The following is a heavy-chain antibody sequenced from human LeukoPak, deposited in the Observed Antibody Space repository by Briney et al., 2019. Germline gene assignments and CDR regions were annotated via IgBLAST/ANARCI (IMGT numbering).Heavy chain of an antibody. D-gene: IGHD6-13*01. CDR2: ISSSSSYI. CDR1: GFTFSSYS. V-gene: IGHV3-21*01. J-gene: IGHJ6*02. CDR3: ARDPSAAAGLYYGMDV. Sequence: GGSLRLSCAASGFTFSSYSMNWARQAPGKGLEWVSSISSSSSYIYYADSVKGRFTISRDNAKNSLYLQMNSLRAEDTAVYYCARDPSAAAGLYYGMDVWGQGTTVTVSS.